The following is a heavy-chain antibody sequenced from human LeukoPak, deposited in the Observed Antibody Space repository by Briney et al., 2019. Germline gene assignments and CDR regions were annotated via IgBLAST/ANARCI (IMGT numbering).Heavy chain of an antibody. CDR1: GFTFSSYW. J-gene: IGHJ4*02. CDR2: INSDGSST. Sequence: GGSLRLSCAASGFTFSSYWMHWVRQAPGKGLVWVSRINSDGSSTNYADSVKGRFTISRDNAKNTLYLQMNSLRAEDTAVYYCARYYHGSGTFDYWGQGTLVTVSS. V-gene: IGHV3-74*01. D-gene: IGHD3-10*01. CDR3: ARYYHGSGTFDY.